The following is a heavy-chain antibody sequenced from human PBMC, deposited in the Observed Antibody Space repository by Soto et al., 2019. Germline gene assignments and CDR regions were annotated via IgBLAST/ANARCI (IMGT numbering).Heavy chain of an antibody. CDR3: TTGGPFTIFGVVIISDYYYYMDV. Sequence: PGGSLRLSCAASGFTFSNAWMSWVRQAPGKGLEWVGRIKSKTDGGTTDYAAPVKGRFTISRDDSKNTLYLQMNSLKTEDTAVYYCTTGGPFTIFGVVIISDYYYYMDVWGKRTTVTVSS. J-gene: IGHJ6*03. D-gene: IGHD3-3*01. CDR2: IKSKTDGGTT. V-gene: IGHV3-15*01. CDR1: GFTFSNAW.